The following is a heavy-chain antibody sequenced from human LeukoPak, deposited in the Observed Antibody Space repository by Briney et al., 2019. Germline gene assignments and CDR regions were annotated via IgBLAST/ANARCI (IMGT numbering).Heavy chain of an antibody. Sequence: SETLSLTCTASDGSINSDFWTWIRQPPGKGLEWIGCIRYSGRTSYNPSLKSRVSISIDTSKNLFSLKLRSVTTADTAIYYCARIPDVSGWPFDYWGQGTLVTVSS. D-gene: IGHD6-19*01. CDR3: ARIPDVSGWPFDY. J-gene: IGHJ4*02. CDR1: DGSINSDF. CDR2: IRYSGRT. V-gene: IGHV4-59*01.